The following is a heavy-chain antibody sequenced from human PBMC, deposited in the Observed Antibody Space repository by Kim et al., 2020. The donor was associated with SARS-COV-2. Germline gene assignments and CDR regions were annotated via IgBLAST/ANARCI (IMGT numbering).Heavy chain of an antibody. J-gene: IGHJ6*02. D-gene: IGHD3-10*01. Sequence: SETLSLTCTVSGGSISSSSYYWGWIRQPPGKGLEWIGSIYYSGSTYYNPSLKSRVTISVDTSKNQFSLKLSSVTAADTAVYYCARDRQGLWFGANYYGMDVWGQGTTVTVSS. CDR1: GGSISSSSYY. CDR3: ARDRQGLWFGANYYGMDV. CDR2: IYYSGST. V-gene: IGHV4-39*07.